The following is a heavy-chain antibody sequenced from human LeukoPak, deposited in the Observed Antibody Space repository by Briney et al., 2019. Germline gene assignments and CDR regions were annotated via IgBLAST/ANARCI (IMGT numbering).Heavy chain of an antibody. CDR3: ARVNSSGSFLDY. Sequence: PSETLSLTCTVSGGSFSIYYWSWIRQSAGKGLEWIGHISTRGSTNYSPSLKSRVTISVDKSKNQSYLRLTSATAADTAVYYCARVNSSGSFLDYWGQGTLVTVSS. J-gene: IGHJ4*02. D-gene: IGHD3-22*01. V-gene: IGHV4-4*07. CDR2: ISTRGST. CDR1: GGSFSIYY.